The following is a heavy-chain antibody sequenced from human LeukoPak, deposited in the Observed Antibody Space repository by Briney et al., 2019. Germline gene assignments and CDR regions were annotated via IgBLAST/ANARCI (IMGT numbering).Heavy chain of an antibody. D-gene: IGHD1-26*01. CDR2: ISSSSNYI. J-gene: IGHJ4*02. V-gene: IGHV3-21*01. Sequence: GGSLRLSCSASGFTFINYAMSWVRQAPGKGLEWVSLISSSSNYIYYADSVKGRFTISRDNAKNSLYLQMNSLRVEDTAVYYCARDGIVGATRSNFDYWGQGTLVTVSS. CDR3: ARDGIVGATRSNFDY. CDR1: GFTFINYA.